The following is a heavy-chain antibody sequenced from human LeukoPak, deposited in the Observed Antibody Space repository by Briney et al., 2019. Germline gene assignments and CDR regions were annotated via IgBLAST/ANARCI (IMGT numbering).Heavy chain of an antibody. Sequence: LGGSLRLSCAASGFTFSTYAMIWVRQAPGKGLEWVSGISGSGSSTYSADSVKGRILISRDNSKNTLYLQMNGLRAEDTAVYYCAKARDFDFWSGYSNWFDPWGQGTLVTVSS. CDR1: GFTFSTYA. CDR3: AKARDFDFWSGYSNWFDP. CDR2: ISGSGSST. D-gene: IGHD3-3*01. V-gene: IGHV3-23*01. J-gene: IGHJ5*02.